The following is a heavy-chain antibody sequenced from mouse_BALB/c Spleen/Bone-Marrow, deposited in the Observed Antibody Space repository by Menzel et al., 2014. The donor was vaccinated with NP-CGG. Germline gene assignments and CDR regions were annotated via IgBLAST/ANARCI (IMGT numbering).Heavy chain of an antibody. CDR2: IYPGSGNT. D-gene: IGHD4-1*01. V-gene: IGHV1-76*01. CDR1: GYTFTDYY. CDR3: ARDWDYYAMDY. J-gene: IGHJ4*01. Sequence: VQLVESGAELARPGASVKLSCKASGYTFTDYYINWVKQRTGQGLEWIGGIYPGSGNTYYNEKFKGKATLTADKSSSTAYMQLSSLTSEDSAVYFCARDWDYYAMDYWGQGTSVTVSS.